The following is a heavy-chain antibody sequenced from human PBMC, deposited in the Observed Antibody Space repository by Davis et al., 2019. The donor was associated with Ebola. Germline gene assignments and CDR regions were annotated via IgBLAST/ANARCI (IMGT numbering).Heavy chain of an antibody. CDR3: ARLTGVEAWFDP. V-gene: IGHV1-69*13. J-gene: IGHJ5*02. CDR1: GGTFSSYA. D-gene: IGHD7-27*01. CDR2: IIPMFGSA. Sequence: SVKVSCKASGGTFSSYAISWVRQAPGQGPEWMGGIIPMFGSANYAPKFQGRVTITADEFTSTAYMELSSLKSDDTAVYYCARLTGVEAWFDPWGQGTLVTVSS.